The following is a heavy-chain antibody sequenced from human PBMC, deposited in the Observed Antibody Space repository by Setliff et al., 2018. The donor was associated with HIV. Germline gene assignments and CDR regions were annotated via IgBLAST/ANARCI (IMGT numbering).Heavy chain of an antibody. CDR2: IFSSGIT. Sequence: SETLSLTCTVSGDSISSYSWNWIRQSPGGGLEWIGFIFSSGITSYNPSLKSRFTISVDTSQNQFSLKLTSVTAADTAVYYCARLRQWLAFFDSWGQGTLVTVSS. CDR1: GDSISSYS. V-gene: IGHV4-4*08. D-gene: IGHD6-19*01. J-gene: IGHJ4*02. CDR3: ARLRQWLAFFDS.